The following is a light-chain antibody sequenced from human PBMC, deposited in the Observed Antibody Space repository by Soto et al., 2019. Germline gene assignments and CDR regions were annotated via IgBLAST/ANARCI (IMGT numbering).Light chain of an antibody. CDR1: SSDVGGYNY. CDR2: EVS. V-gene: IGLV2-14*01. Sequence: QLVLTQPASVSGSPGQSITISCTGTSSDVGGYNYVSWFQHHPGKAPKLIIYEVSYRPSGVSARFSGSKSGDTASLTISGLQAEDEADYYCQSYDSSLSGWVFGGGTKVTVL. CDR3: QSYDSSLSGWV. J-gene: IGLJ3*02.